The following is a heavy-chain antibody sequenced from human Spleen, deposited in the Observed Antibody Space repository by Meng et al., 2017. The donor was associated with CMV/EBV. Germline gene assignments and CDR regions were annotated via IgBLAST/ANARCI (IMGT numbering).Heavy chain of an antibody. V-gene: IGHV4-4*07. CDR2: IYTSGST. D-gene: IGHD6-13*01. Sequence: QLQESGPGLVTASKTLSLTCTGSGGSISSYYWSWIRQAAGKGLEWIGRIYTSGSTNYNPSLKSRVTMSVDTSKNQFSLKLSSVTAADTAVYYCARETAAVSYNWFDPWGQGTLVTVSS. CDR1: GGSISSYY. J-gene: IGHJ5*02. CDR3: ARETAAVSYNWFDP.